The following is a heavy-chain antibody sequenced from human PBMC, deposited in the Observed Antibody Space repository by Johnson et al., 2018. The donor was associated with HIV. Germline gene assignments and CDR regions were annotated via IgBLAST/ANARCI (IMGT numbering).Heavy chain of an antibody. CDR3: ARNVYSGYDFRDAFDI. Sequence: QVQLVESGGGVVQPGRSLRLSCAASGFTFRSYAMHWVRQAPGKGLEWVAVISYDGTSTYYADSVKGRFTISRDNSKNTLYLQMNSLRAEDTAVYYCARNVYSGYDFRDAFDIWGQGTMVTVSS. CDR1: GFTFRSYA. CDR2: ISYDGTST. D-gene: IGHD5-12*01. V-gene: IGHV3-30*04. J-gene: IGHJ3*02.